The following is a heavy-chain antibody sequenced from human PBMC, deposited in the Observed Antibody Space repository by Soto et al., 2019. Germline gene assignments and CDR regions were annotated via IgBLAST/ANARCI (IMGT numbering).Heavy chain of an antibody. J-gene: IGHJ5*02. CDR3: AVYNWNYYFDP. D-gene: IGHD1-7*01. CDR2: IYHSGST. V-gene: IGHV4-61*01. Sequence: SETLSLTCTVSGGSVRDGSYYWAWLRQPPGKGLEWIGHIYHSGSTIYNPSLKSRVTISIDTSKSQFALNLNSMTAADTAVYYCAVYNWNYYFDPWGE. CDR1: GGSVRDGSYY.